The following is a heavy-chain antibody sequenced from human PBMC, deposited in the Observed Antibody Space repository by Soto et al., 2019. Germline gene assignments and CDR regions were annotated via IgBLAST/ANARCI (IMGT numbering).Heavy chain of an antibody. CDR3: ARGPFNSDSSGYYFY. Sequence: QVQLQQWGAGLLKPSETLSLTCAVYGGSFSGYYWSWIRQPPGKGLEWIGEINHSGSTNCNPSLRSRFTISVDTSKNKFSLKVSSVTAADSAVYYCARGPFNSDSSGYYFYWGQGSLVTVSS. D-gene: IGHD3-22*01. CDR2: INHSGST. J-gene: IGHJ4*02. V-gene: IGHV4-34*01. CDR1: GGSFSGYY.